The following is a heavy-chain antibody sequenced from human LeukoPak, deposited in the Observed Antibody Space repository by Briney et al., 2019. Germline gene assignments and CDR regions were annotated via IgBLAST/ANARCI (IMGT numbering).Heavy chain of an antibody. CDR1: GFTLTDYC. D-gene: IGHD2-2*01. V-gene: IGHV3-11*01. J-gene: IGHJ4*02. Sequence: GGSLRLSCAASGFTLTDYCMSWIRQAPGKRLEWVSYISSSGQIIYYGDSVKGRFTISRDSAKNSLYLQLNSLRVEDSAVYYCARGIDGPIGYCSSVNCRTDSWGQGILVTVSS. CDR3: ARGIDGPIGYCSSVNCRTDS. CDR2: ISSSGQII.